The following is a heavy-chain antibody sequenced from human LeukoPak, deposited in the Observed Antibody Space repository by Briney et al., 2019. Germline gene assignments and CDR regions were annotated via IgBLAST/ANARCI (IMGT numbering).Heavy chain of an antibody. CDR1: GGPFSGYF. V-gene: IGHV4-34*01. D-gene: IGHD3-10*01. Sequence: SETLSLTCAVSGGPFSGYFWSWIRQSSGKGLESIGEIHNSGTTNYNPSLNSRVTISEDTPKNQFYLNLSSVTAADTAVYYCARRYYYNLGSFPFDFWGQGTLVTVSS. J-gene: IGHJ4*02. CDR3: ARRYYYNLGSFPFDF. CDR2: IHNSGTT.